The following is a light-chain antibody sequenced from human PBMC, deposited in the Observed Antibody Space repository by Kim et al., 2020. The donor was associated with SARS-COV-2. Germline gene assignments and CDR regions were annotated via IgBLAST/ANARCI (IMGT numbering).Light chain of an antibody. CDR3: HQYGTSPPYT. J-gene: IGKJ2*01. CDR1: QSVSSNY. CDR2: GAS. Sequence: EIVLTQSPGTLSLSPGDRATLSCRASQSVSSNYLAWYQQKPGQAPRLLIYGASSRATGIPDRFSGSGSGTDFTLTISRLEPEDFAVYYCHQYGTSPPYTFGQGTKLEI. V-gene: IGKV3-20*01.